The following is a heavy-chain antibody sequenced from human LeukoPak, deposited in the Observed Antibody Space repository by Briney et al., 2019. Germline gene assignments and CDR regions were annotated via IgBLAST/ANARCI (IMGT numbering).Heavy chain of an antibody. D-gene: IGHD3-10*01. V-gene: IGHV3-7*01. J-gene: IGHJ4*02. CDR1: GFTFSAYW. CDR2: INQDESEK. Sequence: GGSLRLSCAASGFTFSAYWMSWVRQAPGRGLEWVANINQDESEKNYVDSVTGRFTISRDNAQNSLYLQLNSLRGEDTAIYFCARDRGYSNFDYWGQGTLVTVSS. CDR3: ARDRGYSNFDY.